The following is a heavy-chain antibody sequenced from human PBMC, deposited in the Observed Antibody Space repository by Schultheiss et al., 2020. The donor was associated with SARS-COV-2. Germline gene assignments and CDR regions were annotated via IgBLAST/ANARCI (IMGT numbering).Heavy chain of an antibody. CDR1: GFTFSSYA. J-gene: IGHJ6*02. V-gene: IGHV3-30-3*01. CDR2: ISYDGSNK. Sequence: GGSLRLSCAASGFTFSSYAMHWVRQAPGKGLEWVAVISYDGSNKYYADSVKGRFTISRDNSKNTLYLQMNSLRAEDTAVYYCARGPAGRWYKYYYYGMDVWGQGTTVTVSS. D-gene: IGHD6-13*01. CDR3: ARGPAGRWYKYYYYGMDV.